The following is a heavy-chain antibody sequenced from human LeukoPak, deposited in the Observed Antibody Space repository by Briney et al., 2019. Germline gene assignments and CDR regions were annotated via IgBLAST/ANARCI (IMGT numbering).Heavy chain of an antibody. Sequence: SETLSLTCTVSGGSITSYYWSWIRQPPGKGLEWIGYIYYSGSTNYNPSLKSRVTILVDTSKNQFSLKVSSVTAADTAVYYCARGQYSGSCFDNWGQGSLVTVSS. CDR3: ARGQYSGSCFDN. CDR1: GGSITSYY. J-gene: IGHJ4*02. D-gene: IGHD1-26*01. CDR2: IYYSGST. V-gene: IGHV4-59*01.